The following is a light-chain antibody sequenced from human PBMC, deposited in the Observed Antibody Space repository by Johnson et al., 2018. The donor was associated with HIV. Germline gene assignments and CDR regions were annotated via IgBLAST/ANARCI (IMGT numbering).Light chain of an antibody. J-gene: IGLJ1*01. CDR3: GTWDSSLSAPLYV. Sequence: QSVLTQPPSVSAAPGQKVTISCSGSSSNIGNNYVSWYQQVPGTAPKLLIYDNNRRPSGIPDRFSGSKSGTSATLGITGLQTGDEADYYCGTWDSSLSAPLYVFGTGTNVTVL. CDR1: SSNIGNNY. CDR2: DNN. V-gene: IGLV1-51*01.